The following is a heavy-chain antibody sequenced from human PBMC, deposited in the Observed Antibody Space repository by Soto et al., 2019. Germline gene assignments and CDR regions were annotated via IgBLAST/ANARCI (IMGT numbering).Heavy chain of an antibody. Sequence: QITLKESGPTLVKPTQTLTLTCTFSGFSLSTGGVGVGWVRQPPGKALEWLALIYWDDDKRYSPSLKSRLTITKDTSKNQVVLTMTNMDPVDTATYYCAHRLKAATGFNNWFDPWGQGTLVIVSS. D-gene: IGHD6-13*01. CDR3: AHRLKAATGFNNWFDP. J-gene: IGHJ5*02. CDR1: GFSLSTGGVG. V-gene: IGHV2-5*02. CDR2: IYWDDDK.